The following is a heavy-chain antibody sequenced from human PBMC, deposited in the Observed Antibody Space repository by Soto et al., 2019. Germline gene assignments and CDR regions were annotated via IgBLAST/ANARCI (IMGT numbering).Heavy chain of an antibody. J-gene: IGHJ4*02. V-gene: IGHV3-30*18. Sequence: GGSLRLSCAASGFTFSSYGMHWVRQAPSKGLEWVAVISYDGSNKYYADSVKGRFTISRDNSKNTLYLQMNSLRAEDTAVYYCAKGTYFDYWGQGTLVTVSS. CDR3: AKGTYFDY. CDR2: ISYDGSNK. D-gene: IGHD2-8*01. CDR1: GFTFSSYG.